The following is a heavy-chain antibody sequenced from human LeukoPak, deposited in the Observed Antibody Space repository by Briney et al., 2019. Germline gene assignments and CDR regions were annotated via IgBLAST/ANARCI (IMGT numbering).Heavy chain of an antibody. CDR3: ARANSSTDYYYGMDV. D-gene: IGHD6-13*01. CDR1: GFTFSSYS. V-gene: IGHV3-21*04. CDR2: ISSSSSYI. Sequence: GGSLRLSCAASGFTFSSYSMNWVRQAPGKGLEWVSSISSSSSYIYYADSVKGRFTISRDNAKNSLYLQMNSLRAEDTAVYYCARANSSTDYYYGMDVWGQGTTVTVSS. J-gene: IGHJ6*02.